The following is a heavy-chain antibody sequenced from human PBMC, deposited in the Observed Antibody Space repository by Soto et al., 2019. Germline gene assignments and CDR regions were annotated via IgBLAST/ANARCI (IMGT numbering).Heavy chain of an antibody. CDR3: AKTPYDFWSSGQYLFDH. V-gene: IGHV3-30*18. CDR2: ISFDGTHK. D-gene: IGHD3-3*01. Sequence: QVQLVESGGGVVQPGKSLRLSCAASGFSFSNYPMHWVRQAPGKGLQWVAVISFDGTHKYSVDSVKGRFTVSRDNSKNTLYLQMNSLRAEDTAVYYCAKTPYDFWSSGQYLFDHWGQGTLVTVSS. CDR1: GFSFSNYP. J-gene: IGHJ4*02.